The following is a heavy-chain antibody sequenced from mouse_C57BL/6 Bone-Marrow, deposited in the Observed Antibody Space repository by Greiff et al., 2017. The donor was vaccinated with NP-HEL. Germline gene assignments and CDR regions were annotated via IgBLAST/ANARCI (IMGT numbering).Heavy chain of an antibody. Sequence: QVQLQQPGAELVKPGASVKVSCKASGYTFTSYWMHWVKQRPGQGLEWIGRIHPSDSDTNYNQKFKGKATLTVDKSSTAAYMQLSSLTSEDSAVYYCAIVTTVVATNFDYWGQGTTLTVSS. V-gene: IGHV1-74*01. D-gene: IGHD1-1*01. J-gene: IGHJ2*01. CDR1: GYTFTSYW. CDR2: IHPSDSDT. CDR3: AIVTTVVATNFDY.